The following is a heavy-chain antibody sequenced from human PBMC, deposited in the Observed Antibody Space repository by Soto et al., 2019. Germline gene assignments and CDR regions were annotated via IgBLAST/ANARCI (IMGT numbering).Heavy chain of an antibody. D-gene: IGHD3-22*01. Sequence: GASVKVSCKASGGTFSSYTISWVRQAPGQGLEWMGRIIPILGIANYAQKFQGRVTITADKSTSTAYMELSSLRSEDTAVYYCARDSPYYYDSSGYYSWGQGTLVTVSS. J-gene: IGHJ4*02. V-gene: IGHV1-69*04. CDR3: ARDSPYYYDSSGYYS. CDR2: IIPILGIA. CDR1: GGTFSSYT.